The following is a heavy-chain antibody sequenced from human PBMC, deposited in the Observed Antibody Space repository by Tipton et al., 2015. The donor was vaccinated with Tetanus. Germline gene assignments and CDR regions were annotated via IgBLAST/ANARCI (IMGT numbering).Heavy chain of an antibody. CDR3: AKAMGVGYCSSTSCYGYGMDV. D-gene: IGHD2-2*01. Sequence: SLRLSCAASGFTFSSYAMSWVRQAPGKGLEWVSAISGSGGSTYYADSVKGRFTISRDNSKNTLYLQMNSLRAEDTVVYYCAKAMGVGYCSSTSCYGYGMDVWGQGTTVTVSS. V-gene: IGHV3-23*01. CDR2: ISGSGGST. J-gene: IGHJ6*02. CDR1: GFTFSSYA.